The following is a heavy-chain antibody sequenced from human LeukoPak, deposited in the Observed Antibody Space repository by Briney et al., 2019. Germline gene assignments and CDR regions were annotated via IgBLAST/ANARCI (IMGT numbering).Heavy chain of an antibody. J-gene: IGHJ4*02. CDR2: ISGSGGST. V-gene: IGHV3-23*01. CDR3: AKDMLLVGATNFDY. CDR1: GFTFSSYA. Sequence: GGSLRLSCAASGFTFSSYAMSWVRQAPGKGLEWVSAISGSGGSTYCADSVKGRFTISRDNSKNTLYLQMNSLRAEDTAVYYCAKDMLLVGATNFDYWGQGTLVTVSS. D-gene: IGHD1-26*01.